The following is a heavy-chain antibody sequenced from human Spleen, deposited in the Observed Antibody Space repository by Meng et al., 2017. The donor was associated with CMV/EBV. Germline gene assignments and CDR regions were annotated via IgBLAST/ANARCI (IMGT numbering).Heavy chain of an antibody. D-gene: IGHD2-15*01. CDR2: IIPIFGTA. CDR3: ARGSRRYCSGGSCYNYYYYGMDV. J-gene: IGHJ6*02. CDR1: GGTFSSYA. V-gene: IGHV1-69*05. Sequence: SVKVSCKASGGTFSSYAISWVRQAPGQGLEWMGGIIPIFGTANYAQKFQGRVTITTDESTSTAYMELSSLRSEDTAVYYCARGSRRYCSGGSCYNYYYYGMDVWGQGTTVTVSS.